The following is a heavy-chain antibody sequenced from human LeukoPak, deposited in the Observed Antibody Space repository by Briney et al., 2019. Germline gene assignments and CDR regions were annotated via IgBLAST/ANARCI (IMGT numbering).Heavy chain of an antibody. Sequence: SETLSLTCTVSGGSISSGGYYWSWIRQPPGKGLEWIGYIYHSGSTNYNPSLQSRVTISVDKSNNHFSLRLTSVTAADTAVYYCATNGWYCLDHWGQGALVTVSS. CDR3: ATNGWYCLDH. CDR2: IYHSGST. D-gene: IGHD6-19*01. V-gene: IGHV4-30-2*01. J-gene: IGHJ1*01. CDR1: GGSISSGGYY.